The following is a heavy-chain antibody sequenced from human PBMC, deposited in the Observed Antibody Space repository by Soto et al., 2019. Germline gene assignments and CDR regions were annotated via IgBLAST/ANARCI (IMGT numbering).Heavy chain of an antibody. Sequence: QVQLQESGPGLVKPSQTLSLTCTVSGGSITSDYSCWSWIRQPPGEGLEWIGHIFDSWTTYTNTSLRSQVAISLDTSKNHFSLTLSSVTAADTAVYYCARGPSGDKVHYWGQGALVTVSS. D-gene: IGHD7-27*01. CDR2: IFDSWTT. CDR1: GGSITSDYSC. J-gene: IGHJ4*02. CDR3: ARGPSGDKVHY. V-gene: IGHV4-30-4*01.